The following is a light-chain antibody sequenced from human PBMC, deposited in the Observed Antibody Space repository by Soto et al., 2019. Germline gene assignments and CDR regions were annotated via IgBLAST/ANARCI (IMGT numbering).Light chain of an antibody. V-gene: IGKV1-5*01. CDR3: QQYNSFSLT. CDR2: DAS. Sequence: DLQMTQSPSTLSASVGDRVTITCRASQSISSWLAWYQQKPGKAPRLLIYDASSLETGVPSRFSGSGSGTEFTLTISSLQPDDFATYYCQQYNSFSLTFGGGTKVDI. CDR1: QSISSW. J-gene: IGKJ4*01.